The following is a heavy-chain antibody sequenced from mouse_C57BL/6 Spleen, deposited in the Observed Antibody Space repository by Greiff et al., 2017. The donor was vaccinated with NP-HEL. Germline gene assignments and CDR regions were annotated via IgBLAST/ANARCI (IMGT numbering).Heavy chain of an antibody. CDR1: GYAFSSYW. Sequence: QVQLKQSGAELVKPGASVKISCKASGYAFSSYWMNWVKQRPGKGLEWIGQIYPGDGDTNYNGKFKGKATLTADKSSSTAYMQLSSLTSEDSAVYFCARGRDYYTVYYAMDYWGQGTSVTVSS. CDR2: IYPGDGDT. CDR3: ARGRDYYTVYYAMDY. V-gene: IGHV1-80*01. D-gene: IGHD2-12*01. J-gene: IGHJ4*01.